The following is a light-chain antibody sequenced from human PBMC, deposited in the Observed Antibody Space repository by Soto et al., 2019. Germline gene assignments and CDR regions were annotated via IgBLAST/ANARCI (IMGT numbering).Light chain of an antibody. V-gene: IGKV3-11*01. CDR1: QSVSSY. Sequence: EIVLTQSPSTLFVSQGERATLSCRASQSVSSYLAWYQQKPGQAPRLLIYDASNRATGIPARFSGSGSGTDFTLTISSLEPEDFAVYYCQQRSKWPLTFGGGTKVDI. J-gene: IGKJ4*01. CDR3: QQRSKWPLT. CDR2: DAS.